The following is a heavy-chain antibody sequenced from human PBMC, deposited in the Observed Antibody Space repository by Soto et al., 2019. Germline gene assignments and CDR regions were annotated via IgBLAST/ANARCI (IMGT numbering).Heavy chain of an antibody. CDR3: AREGSVSSSDYYAYYYGMDV. V-gene: IGHV3-48*03. CDR2: ISTSGGTI. D-gene: IGHD3-10*01. Sequence: GGSLRLSCAASGFTFSNYDINWVRQAPGKGLEWVSYISTSGGTIYYADSVKGRFTISRDNAKNSLYLQMNSLSGEDSAVYYCAREGSVSSSDYYAYYYGMDVWGQGTTVTVS. CDR1: GFTFSNYD. J-gene: IGHJ6*02.